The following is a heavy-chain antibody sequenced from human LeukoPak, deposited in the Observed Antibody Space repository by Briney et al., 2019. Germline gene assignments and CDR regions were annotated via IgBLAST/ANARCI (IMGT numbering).Heavy chain of an antibody. D-gene: IGHD3-10*01. J-gene: IGHJ4*02. CDR1: GFTFSNYE. CDR2: INSGGTTI. V-gene: IGHV3-48*03. CDR3: ARDRWFGDY. Sequence: GGSLRLSCAASGFTFSNYEMNWVRQAPGRGLEWVSYINSGGTTIYYADSVKGRFTISRDNAKNTLYLQMNSLRAEDTAVYYCARDRWFGDYWGQGTLVTVSS.